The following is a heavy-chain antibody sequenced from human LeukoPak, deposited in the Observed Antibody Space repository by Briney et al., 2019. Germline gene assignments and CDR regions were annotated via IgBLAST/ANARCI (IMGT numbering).Heavy chain of an antibody. CDR2: IHPSGML. CDR3: SRGLDSRKLGY. Sequence: SQTLSLTCTVSGASFSSGDQYWNWIRQSPGKGLEWIGSIHPSGMLYNNPSLESRVTISIDASKNQFSLNLNSVTAADTAVYFCSRGLDSRKLGYWGQGTLVTVSS. CDR1: GASFSSGDQY. J-gene: IGHJ4*02. D-gene: IGHD3-22*01. V-gene: IGHV4-31*03.